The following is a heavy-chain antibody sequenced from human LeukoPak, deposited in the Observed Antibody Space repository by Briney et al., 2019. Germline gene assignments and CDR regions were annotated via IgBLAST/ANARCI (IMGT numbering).Heavy chain of an antibody. CDR1: GFTFSPYA. Sequence: GGSLRLSCAASGFTFSPYAMSWVRQAPGKGLEWVSGISGSGGSTYYADSVKGRLTISRDNSKNTLYLQMNSLRAEDTAVYYCARDLYGMDVWGQGTTVTVSS. CDR3: ARDLYGMDV. CDR2: ISGSGGST. J-gene: IGHJ6*02. V-gene: IGHV3-23*01.